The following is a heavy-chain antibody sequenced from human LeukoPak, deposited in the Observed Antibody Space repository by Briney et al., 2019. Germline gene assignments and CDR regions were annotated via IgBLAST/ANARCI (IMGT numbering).Heavy chain of an antibody. J-gene: IGHJ6*03. CDR2: IYHSGST. Sequence: SETLSLTCTVSGGSISSYYWSWIRQPPGKGLEWIGYIYHSGSTYYNPSLKSRVTISVDRSKNQFSLKLSSVTAADTAVYYCARVKGGYYYYMDVWGKGTTVTVSS. CDR1: GGSISSYY. CDR3: ARVKGGYYYYMDV. V-gene: IGHV4-59*12.